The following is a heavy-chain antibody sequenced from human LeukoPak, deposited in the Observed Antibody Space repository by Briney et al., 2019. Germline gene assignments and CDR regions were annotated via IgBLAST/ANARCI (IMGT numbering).Heavy chain of an antibody. D-gene: IGHD4/OR15-4a*01. Sequence: GGSLRLSCAASGFTFDDYAMHWVRQAPGKGLEWVSGISWNSGSIGYADSVKGRFTISRDNAKNSLYLQTNSLRAEDTAVYYCARRAGAYSHPYDYWGQGTLVTVSS. J-gene: IGHJ4*02. CDR2: ISWNSGSI. CDR1: GFTFDDYA. V-gene: IGHV3-9*01. CDR3: ARRAGAYSHPYDY.